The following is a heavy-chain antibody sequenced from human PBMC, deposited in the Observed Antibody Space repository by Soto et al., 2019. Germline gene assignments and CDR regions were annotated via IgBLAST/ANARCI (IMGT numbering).Heavy chain of an antibody. D-gene: IGHD2-8*02. CDR3: ARDPTYGGVNY. Sequence: LRLSCAASGFTFSSYSMNWVRQAPGKGLEWVSSISSSSYIYYADSVKGRFTISRDNAKNSLYLQMNSLRAEDTAVYYCARDPTYGGVNYWGQGTLVTVSS. J-gene: IGHJ4*02. V-gene: IGHV3-21*01. CDR2: ISSSSYI. CDR1: GFTFSSYS.